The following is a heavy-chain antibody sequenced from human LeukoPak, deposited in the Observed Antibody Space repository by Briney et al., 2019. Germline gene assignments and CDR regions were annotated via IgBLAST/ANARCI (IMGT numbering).Heavy chain of an antibody. Sequence: SETLSLTCAVYGGSFSGYYWSWIRQPPGKGLEWIGEIYHSGSTNYNPSLKSRVTISVDKSKNQFSLKLSSVTAADTAVYYCARTRDLAAYYYGSGFYFDYWGQGTLVTVSS. CDR1: GGSFSGYY. CDR2: IYHSGST. J-gene: IGHJ4*02. V-gene: IGHV4-34*01. CDR3: ARTRDLAAYYYGSGFYFDY. D-gene: IGHD3-10*01.